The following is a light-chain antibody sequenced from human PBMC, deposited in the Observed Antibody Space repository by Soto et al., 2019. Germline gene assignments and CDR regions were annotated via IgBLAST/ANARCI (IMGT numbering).Light chain of an antibody. CDR3: ASYTSSSTLYV. Sequence: QSVLPRPASVTGSRGQSFHFSYTGTSSDFGGYNSVSWYQQHTVQAPKLMIYDVSNRPSGASNRFSGSKSANTASLTISGFLAEDEADYYCASYTSSSTLYVFGTVIKVNVL. J-gene: IGLJ1*01. V-gene: IGLV2-14*03. CDR2: DVS. CDR1: SSDFGGYNS.